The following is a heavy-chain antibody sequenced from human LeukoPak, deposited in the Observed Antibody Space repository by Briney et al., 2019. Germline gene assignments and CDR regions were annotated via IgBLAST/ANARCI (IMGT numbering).Heavy chain of an antibody. CDR2: ISSSGSYI. D-gene: IGHD6-19*01. J-gene: IGHJ4*02. CDR3: ARGSAVAGPPDDY. Sequence: GGSLRLSCAASGFTFSSYNMNWVRQAPGKGLEWVSFISSSGSYIYYADSVKGRFTISRDNAKNPLYLQMNSLRAEDTAVYYCARGSAVAGPPDDYWGQGTLVTVSS. V-gene: IGHV3-21*06. CDR1: GFTFSSYN.